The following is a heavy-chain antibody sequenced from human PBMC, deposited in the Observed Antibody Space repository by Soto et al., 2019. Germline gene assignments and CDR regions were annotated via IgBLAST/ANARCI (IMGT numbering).Heavy chain of an antibody. D-gene: IGHD3-3*01. J-gene: IGHJ4*02. CDR3: AHRVLRTVFGLVTTTAIYFDF. V-gene: IGHV2-5*02. CDR1: GFSLTTSGVG. CDR2: SYWDDDK. Sequence: QITLNESGPTQVKPRQTLTLTCTFSGFSLTTSGVGVGWIRQSPGKAPEWLALSYWDDDKRYSPSLKSRLNITKDTSKNQVVLTMADLDPADTATYYCAHRVLRTVFGLVTTTAIYFDFWGQGTPVAVSS.